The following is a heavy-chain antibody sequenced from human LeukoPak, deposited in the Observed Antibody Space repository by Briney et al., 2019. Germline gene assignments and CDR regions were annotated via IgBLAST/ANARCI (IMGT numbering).Heavy chain of an antibody. J-gene: IGHJ6*02. CDR3: AKGHNTHYYYGMDV. V-gene: IGHV3-11*05. D-gene: IGHD2-15*01. CDR1: GFTFSDYY. Sequence: GGSLRLSCAASGFTFSDYYMTWIRQVPEKGLEWVSYISGSSDNTNYADFVKARFTISRNNAKNSLYLQMNSLRAEDTAVYYCAKGHNTHYYYGMDVWGQGTTVTVSS. CDR2: ISGSSDNT.